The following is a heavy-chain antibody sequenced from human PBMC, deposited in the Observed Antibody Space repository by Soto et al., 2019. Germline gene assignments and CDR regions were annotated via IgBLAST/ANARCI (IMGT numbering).Heavy chain of an antibody. Sequence: EVRLLASGGALVPPGGSLRLSCVASGFTFTTYALSWVRQAPGKGLEWVSGISVSGGSTYHADSVKGRFTISRDNSKNTLFLQMHNLRAEDTAVYYCAKDSDYAHWGQGTLVTVSS. V-gene: IGHV3-23*01. CDR1: GFTFTTYA. D-gene: IGHD3-16*01. CDR2: ISVSGGST. CDR3: AKDSDYAH. J-gene: IGHJ4*01.